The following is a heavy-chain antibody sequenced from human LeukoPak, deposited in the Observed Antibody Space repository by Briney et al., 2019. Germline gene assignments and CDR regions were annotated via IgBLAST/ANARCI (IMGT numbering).Heavy chain of an antibody. J-gene: IGHJ4*02. CDR2: ANTDGRST. CDR3: VRATTTAFDY. D-gene: IGHD4-17*01. Sequence: GGSLRLSCAASGFTFSGYWMHWVRHAPGKGLLWVSRANTDGRSTSHADSVRGRFSISRDNAKNTVVLQMNSLRVDDTAVYYCVRATTTAFDYWGQGALVTVSS. V-gene: IGHV3-74*01. CDR1: GFTFSGYW.